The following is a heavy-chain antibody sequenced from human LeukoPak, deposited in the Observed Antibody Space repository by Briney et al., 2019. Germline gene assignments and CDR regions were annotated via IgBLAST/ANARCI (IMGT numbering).Heavy chain of an antibody. Sequence: SETLSLTCAVYGGSFSGYYWSWIRQPPGKGLEWIGEINHSGSTNYNPSLKSRVTISVDTSKNQFSLKLSSVTAADTAVYYCARDGLAGRSDAFDIWGQGTMVTVSS. CDR1: GGSFSGYY. D-gene: IGHD6-13*01. CDR3: ARDGLAGRSDAFDI. J-gene: IGHJ3*02. V-gene: IGHV4-34*01. CDR2: INHSGST.